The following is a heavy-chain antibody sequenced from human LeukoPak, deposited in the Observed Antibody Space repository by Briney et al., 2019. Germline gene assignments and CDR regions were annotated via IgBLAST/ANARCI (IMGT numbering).Heavy chain of an antibody. V-gene: IGHV4-4*07. CDR1: GGSISSYY. CDR2: FYTSGST. Sequence: SETLSLTCTVSGGSISSYYWSWIRQPAGKGLEWIGRFYTSGSTNYNPSLKSRVTMSVDKSKSQFSLKLNSVTAADTAVYYCARDSCSSTSCYNNWFDPWGQGTLVTVSS. J-gene: IGHJ5*02. D-gene: IGHD2-2*02. CDR3: ARDSCSSTSCYNNWFDP.